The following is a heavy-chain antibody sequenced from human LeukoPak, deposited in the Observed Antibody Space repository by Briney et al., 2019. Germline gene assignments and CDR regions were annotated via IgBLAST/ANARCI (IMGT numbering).Heavy chain of an antibody. D-gene: IGHD3-16*02. CDR3: ARHPLLGDDYVWGSYRLNWFDP. CDR1: GGSISSYY. J-gene: IGHJ5*02. CDR2: IYYSGST. V-gene: IGHV4-59*01. Sequence: PSETLSLTCTVSGGSISSYYWSWVRQPPGKGLEWIGYIYYSGSTNYNPSLKSRVTISVDASKNQFSLKLSSVTAADTAVYYCARHPLLGDDYVWGSYRLNWFDPWGQGTLVTVSS.